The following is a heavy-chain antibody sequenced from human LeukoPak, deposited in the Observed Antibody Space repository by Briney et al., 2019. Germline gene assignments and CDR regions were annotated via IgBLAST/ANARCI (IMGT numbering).Heavy chain of an antibody. J-gene: IGHJ4*02. D-gene: IGHD3-22*01. CDR1: GGSFSGYY. CDR2: INHSGST. V-gene: IGHV4-34*01. Sequence: PSETLSLTCAVYGGSFSGYYWSWIRQPPGKGLEWIGEINHSGSTNYNPSLKSRVTISVDTSKNQFSLKLSSVTAADTAVYYCARGQSPIDYYDSSGYYHFDYWGQGTLVTVSS. CDR3: ARGQSPIDYYDSSGYYHFDY.